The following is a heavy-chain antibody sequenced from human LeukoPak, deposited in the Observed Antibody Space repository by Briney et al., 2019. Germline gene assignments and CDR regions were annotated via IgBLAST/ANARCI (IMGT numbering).Heavy chain of an antibody. Sequence: ASVKVSCKASGYTFTGYYIHWVRQAPGQGLEWMGWINPNSGDTNFAQKFQGRVTMTRDTSISTAYMVRSRLRSDDTALYYCASVIAGVTTDYWGQGTLVTVSS. V-gene: IGHV1-2*02. CDR3: ASVIAGVTTDY. D-gene: IGHD1-26*01. J-gene: IGHJ4*02. CDR1: GYTFTGYY. CDR2: INPNSGDT.